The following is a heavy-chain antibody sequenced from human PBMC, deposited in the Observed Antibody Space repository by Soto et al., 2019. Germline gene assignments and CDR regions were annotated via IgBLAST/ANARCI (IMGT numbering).Heavy chain of an antibody. D-gene: IGHD6-19*01. CDR2: LYHSGST. J-gene: IGHJ1*01. V-gene: IGHV4-39*07. CDR3: ARGRYSSGWYAEYFQH. CDR1: GGSVSSSSYY. Sequence: SETLSLTCTVSGGSVSSSSYYWGWVRQPPGKGLEWIGDLYHSGSTNYNPSLKSRVTISVDTSKNQFSLKLSSVTAADTAVYYCARGRYSSGWYAEYFQHWGQGTLVTVSS.